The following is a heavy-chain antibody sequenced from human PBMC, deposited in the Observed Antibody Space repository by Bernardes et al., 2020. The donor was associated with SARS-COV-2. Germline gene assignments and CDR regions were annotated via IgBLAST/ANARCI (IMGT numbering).Heavy chain of an antibody. Sequence: ASVKASCKVTGDTFTDCVHWVRQAPGQWLEWLGWVCTTSGETNYAQKFKGRVSMTTDRSISTAYMELNGLRLDDTAVYYCARGHPEFDFWGQVALVTVSS. J-gene: IGHJ4*02. V-gene: IGHV1-2*02. CDR2: VCTTSGET. CDR1: GDTFTDC. CDR3: ARGHPEFDF.